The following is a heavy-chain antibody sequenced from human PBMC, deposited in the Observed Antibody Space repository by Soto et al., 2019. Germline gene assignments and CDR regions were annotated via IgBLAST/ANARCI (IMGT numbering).Heavy chain of an antibody. Sequence: PGGSLRLSCAASGFTFSSYSMNWVRQAPGKGLEWVSSISSSSSYIYYADSVKGRFTISRDNAKNSLYLQMNSLRAEDTAVYYCARFETHHAQYGMDVWGQGTTVTVSS. CDR3: ARFETHHAQYGMDV. CDR2: ISSSSSYI. V-gene: IGHV3-21*01. D-gene: IGHD2-2*01. J-gene: IGHJ6*02. CDR1: GFTFSSYS.